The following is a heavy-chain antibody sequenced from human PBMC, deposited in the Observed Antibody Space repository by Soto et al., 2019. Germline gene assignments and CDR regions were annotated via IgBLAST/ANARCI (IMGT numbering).Heavy chain of an antibody. CDR2: IIPILGIA. Sequence: QVQLVQSGAEVKKPGSSVKVSCKASGGTFSSYTISWVRQAPGQGLEWMGRIIPILGIANYAQKCHGRVTINAVKSMSTAYMEMSSLRSEDTAVYYCAGETAPYKILGVGRPFDYGGQGTLVTVSS. V-gene: IGHV1-69*08. CDR3: AGETAPYKILGVGRPFDY. J-gene: IGHJ4*02. D-gene: IGHD3-3*01. CDR1: GGTFSSYT.